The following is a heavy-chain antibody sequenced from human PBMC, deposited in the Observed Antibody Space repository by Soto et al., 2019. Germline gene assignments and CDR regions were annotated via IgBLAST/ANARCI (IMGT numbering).Heavy chain of an antibody. V-gene: IGHV4-59*01. D-gene: IGHD6-13*01. CDR1: GGSISSYY. Sequence: SETLSLTCTVSGGSISSYYWSWIRQPPGKGLEWIGYIYYSGSTNYNPSLKSRVTISVDTSKNQFSLKLSSVTAADTAVYYCARVQAAAFYYYYGMDVWGQGTTVTVSS. CDR2: IYYSGST. J-gene: IGHJ6*02. CDR3: ARVQAAAFYYYYGMDV.